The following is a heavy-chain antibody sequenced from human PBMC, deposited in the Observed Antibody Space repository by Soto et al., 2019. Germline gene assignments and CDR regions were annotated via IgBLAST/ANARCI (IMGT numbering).Heavy chain of an antibody. D-gene: IGHD1-1*01. Sequence: VASVKVSCKASGGTFRNSAISWVRQAPGQGLEWLGGIMPIFRTPDYSQKFQGRVTVTADESTSTAYMELRGLRSDDTAVYYCARDNDRPQLGGNYYYILDVWGQGTTVTVSS. CDR1: GGTFRNSA. CDR3: ARDNDRPQLGGNYYYILDV. V-gene: IGHV1-69*13. CDR2: IMPIFRTP. J-gene: IGHJ6*02.